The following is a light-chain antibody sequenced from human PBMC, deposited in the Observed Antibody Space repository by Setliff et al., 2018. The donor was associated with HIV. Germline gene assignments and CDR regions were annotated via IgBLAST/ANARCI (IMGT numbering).Light chain of an antibody. CDR1: SGDVGRYNL. Sequence: QSVLTQPASVSGSPGQSITIACTGTSGDVGRYNLVSWYQQQPGKPPKLMIYQASKRPSGVSNRFSGSKSGNTASLTISGLQAEDEADYYCCSNTGSNTYVFGTWTKVTVL. CDR2: QAS. CDR3: CSNTGSNTYV. J-gene: IGLJ1*01. V-gene: IGLV2-23*01.